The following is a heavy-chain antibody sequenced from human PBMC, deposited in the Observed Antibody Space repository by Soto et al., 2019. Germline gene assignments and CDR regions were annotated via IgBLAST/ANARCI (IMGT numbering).Heavy chain of an antibody. CDR1: GYSFAGYW. D-gene: IGHD3-22*01. V-gene: IGHV5-10-1*01. J-gene: IGHJ4*02. CDR3: ARQIYDSDTGPNFQYYFDS. Sequence: GESLKISWKGSGYSFAGYWITWVRQKPGKGLEWMGRIDPSDSQTYYSPSFRGHVTISVTKSITTVFLQWSSLRASDTAVYYCARQIYDSDTGPNFQYYFDSWGQGTPVTVSS. CDR2: IDPSDSQT.